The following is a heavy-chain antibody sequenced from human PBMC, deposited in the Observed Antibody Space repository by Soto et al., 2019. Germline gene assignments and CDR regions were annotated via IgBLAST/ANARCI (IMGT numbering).Heavy chain of an antibody. D-gene: IGHD6-13*01. CDR2: IYYSGST. CDR3: ARGEERIAAADFFDY. V-gene: IGHV4-31*03. CDR1: GGSISSGGYY. Sequence: QVQLQESGPGLVKPSQTLSLTCTVSGGSISSGGYYWSWIRQHPGKGLEWIGYIYYSGSTYYNPSRKSRVTRXXDXAXXQFSLKLSSVTAADTAVYYCARGEERIAAADFFDYWGQGTLVTVSS. J-gene: IGHJ4*02.